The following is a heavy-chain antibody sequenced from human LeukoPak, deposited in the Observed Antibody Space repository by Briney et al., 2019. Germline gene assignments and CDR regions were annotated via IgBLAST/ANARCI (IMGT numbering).Heavy chain of an antibody. J-gene: IGHJ6*03. V-gene: IGHV1-8*01. D-gene: IGHD2-21*01. CDR1: RSTFKTYD. Sequence: ASVKVSCKASRSTFKTYDIHWVRQTRGQGLEWMAWMNPKTGTTGYATTFQGRISVTSNTSISTAYMELSSVRPEDTAIYYCARGLLGYYYYYMDVWGEGTTVTVSS. CDR2: MNPKTGTT. CDR3: ARGLLGYYYYYMDV.